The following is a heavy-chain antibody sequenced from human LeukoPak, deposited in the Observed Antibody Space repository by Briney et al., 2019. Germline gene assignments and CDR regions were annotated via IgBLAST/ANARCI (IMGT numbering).Heavy chain of an antibody. Sequence: GGSLRLSCTAAGFTFGDYAISWFRKAPGKGLQWVGFIAGKTHTGTTEYAASVKGRFSISRDDSKSVAYLEMNSLNTEDTAVYYCSRDSYGYQPEFGFAVWGPGTTVTVSS. CDR2: IAGKTHTGTT. CDR1: GFTFGDYA. D-gene: IGHD5-24*01. CDR3: SRDSYGYQPEFGFAV. V-gene: IGHV3-49*03. J-gene: IGHJ6*02.